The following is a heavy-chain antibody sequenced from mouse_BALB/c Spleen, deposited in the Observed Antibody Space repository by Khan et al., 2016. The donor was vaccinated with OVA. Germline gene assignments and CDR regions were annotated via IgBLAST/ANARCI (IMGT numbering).Heavy chain of an antibody. J-gene: IGHJ3*01. Sequence: LQQAGAELAKPGASVKMSCKASGYTFTSYWMHWVKQRPGQGLEGIGYINPSTGYTEYNQRFKDKATLTADKSSSTAYMQLSSLTSEESAVYYCANHGSSSAWLTYWGQGTLVTVSA. CDR2: INPSTGYT. V-gene: IGHV1-7*01. D-gene: IGHD1-1*01. CDR1: GYTFTSYW. CDR3: ANHGSSSAWLTY.